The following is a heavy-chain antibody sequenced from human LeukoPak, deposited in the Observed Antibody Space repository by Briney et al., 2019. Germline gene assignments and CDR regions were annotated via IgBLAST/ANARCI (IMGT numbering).Heavy chain of an antibody. J-gene: IGHJ5*02. CDR3: ARDQSGFGELSVWFDP. V-gene: IGHV4-61*02. CDR2: IYTSGST. Sequence: SQTLSLTCTVSGGSISSGSYYWSWIRQPAGKGLEWIGRIYTSGSTNYNPSLKSRVTISVDTSKNQFSLKLSSVTAADTAVYYCARDQSGFGELSVWFDPWGQGTLVTVSS. D-gene: IGHD3-10*01. CDR1: GGSISSGSYY.